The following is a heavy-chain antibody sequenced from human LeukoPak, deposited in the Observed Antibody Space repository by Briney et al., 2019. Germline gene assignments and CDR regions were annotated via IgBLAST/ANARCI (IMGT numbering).Heavy chain of an antibody. CDR3: ARTRRATQWLFSFDY. D-gene: IGHD6-19*01. J-gene: IGHJ4*02. CDR2: IYYSGST. CDR1: GGSISSYY. V-gene: IGHV4-59*08. Sequence: SETLSLTCTVSGGSISSYYWSWIRQPPGKGLEWIGYIYYSGSTNYNPSLKSRVTISVDTTKNQFSLKLSSVTAADTAVYYCARTRRATQWLFSFDYWGQGTLVTVSS.